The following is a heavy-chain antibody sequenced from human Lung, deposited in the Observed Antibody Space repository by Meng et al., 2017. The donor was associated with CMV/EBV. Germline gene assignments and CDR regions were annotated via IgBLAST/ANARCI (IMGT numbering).Heavy chain of an antibody. Sequence: EVQLVESGGGLVQPGGSMRLYCAVSGFTLRSYWMHWVRLAPGKGLEWVSRIDNNGRSTSYADSVKGRFTISRDTAKNTLYLQMNSLRVEDTAVYYCARGVGESLGWEMGYWGQGTLVTVSS. CDR3: ARGVGESLGWEMGY. V-gene: IGHV3-74*01. J-gene: IGHJ4*02. CDR2: IDNNGRST. CDR1: GFTLRSYW. D-gene: IGHD1-26*01.